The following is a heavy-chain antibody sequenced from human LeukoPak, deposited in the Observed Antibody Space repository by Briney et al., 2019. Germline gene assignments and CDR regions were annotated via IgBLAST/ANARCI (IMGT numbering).Heavy chain of an antibody. V-gene: IGHV3-66*01. CDR3: ARITVIDGCFDY. D-gene: IGHD3-22*01. J-gene: IGHJ4*02. Sequence: GGSLRLSCAASGFTFSSYAMSWVRQAPGKGLEWVSVIYSGGSTYYADSVKGRFTISRDNSKNTLYLQMNSLRTEDTAVYYCARITVIDGCFDYWGQGTLVTVSS. CDR2: IYSGGST. CDR1: GFTFSSYA.